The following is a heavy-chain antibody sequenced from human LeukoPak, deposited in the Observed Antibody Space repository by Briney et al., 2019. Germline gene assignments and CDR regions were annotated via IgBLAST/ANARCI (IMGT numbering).Heavy chain of an antibody. CDR3: ARDNQWELGDYFDY. Sequence: GALRLSCAASGFTFSSYSMKWVRQAPGKGLEWVSSISSSSSYIYYADSVKGRFTISRDNAKNSLYLQMNSLRAEDTAVYYCARDNQWELGDYFDYWGQGTLVTVSS. J-gene: IGHJ4*02. V-gene: IGHV3-21*01. D-gene: IGHD1-26*01. CDR2: ISSSSSYI. CDR1: GFTFSSYS.